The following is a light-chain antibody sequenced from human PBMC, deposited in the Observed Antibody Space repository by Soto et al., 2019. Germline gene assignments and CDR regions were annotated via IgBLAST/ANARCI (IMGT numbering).Light chain of an antibody. CDR2: EVG. J-gene: IGLJ2*01. CDR1: SSDVGGYNY. Sequence: QSVLTQPASVSGSPGQSITISCTGTSSDVGGYNYVSWYQQHPGEAPKLLIYEVGNRPSGVSNRFSGSKSGNTASLTISGLQAEDEADYYCNSYTSSTTLIFGGGTKLTVL. CDR3: NSYTSSTTLI. V-gene: IGLV2-14*01.